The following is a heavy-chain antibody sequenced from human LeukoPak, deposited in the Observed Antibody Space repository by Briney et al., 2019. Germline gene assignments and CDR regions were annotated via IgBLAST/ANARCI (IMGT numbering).Heavy chain of an antibody. CDR1: GFTVSSNY. D-gene: IGHD1-26*01. CDR3: ARSSGNYLIFDF. CDR2: LYSGGTT. V-gene: IGHV3-66*01. J-gene: IGHJ4*02. Sequence: PGGSLRLSCAASGFTVSSNYMSWVRQAPGKGLEWVSVLYSGGTTYYADSVKGRFSISRDDSKNTLYLQLNSLRAEDTAVYYCARSSGNYLIFDFWGQGTLATVSS.